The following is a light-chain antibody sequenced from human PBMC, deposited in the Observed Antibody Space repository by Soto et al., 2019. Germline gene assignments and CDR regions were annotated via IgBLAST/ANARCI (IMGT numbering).Light chain of an antibody. Sequence: DIQLTQSPTFLSASVGDRVTITCRASQGISSSLAWYQQKPGKAPKILIYAASTLQSGVPSRFSGSGAGTEFTLTISSLQPEDFGTYYCQQLNNYQLTFGGGTKVEIK. V-gene: IGKV1-9*01. J-gene: IGKJ4*01. CDR3: QQLNNYQLT. CDR2: AAS. CDR1: QGISSS.